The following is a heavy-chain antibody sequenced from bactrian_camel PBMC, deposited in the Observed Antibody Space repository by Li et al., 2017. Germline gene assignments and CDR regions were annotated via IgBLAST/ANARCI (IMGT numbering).Heavy chain of an antibody. Sequence: HVQLVESGGGTVQSGGSLRLSCKATGVDFDHPEFSWYRSSPGNECEWLAAINSRSPMSYGDAAKGRFTISQDKTKNMLYLQMDALVPEDTAVYTCAFAPRFCSAGDPKPAEYNNWGQGTQVTVS. D-gene: IGHD2*01. CDR1: GVDFDHPE. CDR2: INSRSPM. V-gene: IGHV3S55*01. CDR3: AFAPRFCSAGDPKPAEYNN. J-gene: IGHJ4*01.